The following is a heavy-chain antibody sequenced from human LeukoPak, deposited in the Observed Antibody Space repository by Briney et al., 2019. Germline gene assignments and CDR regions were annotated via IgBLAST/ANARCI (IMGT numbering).Heavy chain of an antibody. V-gene: IGHV4-34*01. CDR1: GGSFSGYY. J-gene: IGHJ4*02. Sequence: SSETLSLTCAVYGGSFSGYYWSWIRQPPGKGLEWIGEINHSGSTNYNPSLKSRVTISVDTSKNQFSLKLSSVTAADTAVYYCATGVHGIAAAGDYYFDYWGQGTLVTVSS. CDR2: INHSGST. D-gene: IGHD6-13*01. CDR3: ATGVHGIAAAGDYYFDY.